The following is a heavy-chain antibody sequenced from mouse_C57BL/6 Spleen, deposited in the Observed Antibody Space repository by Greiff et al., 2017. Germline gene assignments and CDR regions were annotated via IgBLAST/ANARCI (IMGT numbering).Heavy chain of an antibody. V-gene: IGHV1-15*01. CDR2: IDPETGGT. J-gene: IGHJ2*01. CDR1: GYTFTDYE. D-gene: IGHD1-1*01. Sequence: VKLMESGAELVRPGASVTLSCKASGYTFTDYEMHWVKQTPVHGLEWIGAIDPETGGTAYNQKFKGKAILTADKSSSTAYMELRSLTSEDSAVYYCTRYPTTVVAGDFDYWGQGTTLTVSS. CDR3: TRYPTTVVAGDFDY.